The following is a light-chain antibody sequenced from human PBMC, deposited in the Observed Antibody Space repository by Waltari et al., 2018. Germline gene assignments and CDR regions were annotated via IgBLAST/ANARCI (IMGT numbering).Light chain of an antibody. CDR3: QQYFSVPET. J-gene: IGKJ2*01. CDR2: WAS. V-gene: IGKV4-1*01. Sequence: DIVMTQSPDSLTVSLGERATINCKSSQNLLFRSTNKNYLAWYQQQPGQPPKLLFYWASTRESGVPDRFSGSGSGTDFTLTISSLQAEDVAVYYCQQYFSVPETFGQGTKLEIK. CDR1: QNLLFRSTNKNY.